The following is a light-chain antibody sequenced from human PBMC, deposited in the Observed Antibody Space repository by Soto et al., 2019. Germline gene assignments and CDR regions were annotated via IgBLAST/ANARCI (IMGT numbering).Light chain of an antibody. CDR2: DAS. J-gene: IGKJ1*01. CDR3: QQYNSYSWT. Sequence: DIRMTQSPSTLSTSVGDRVTITCRASQNIRGWLAWYQQKPGKAPNLLIYDASTLESGGPSRFSGSGSGTEFTLTISSLQPDDFATYYCQQYNSYSWTFGQGTTVAIK. CDR1: QNIRGW. V-gene: IGKV1-5*01.